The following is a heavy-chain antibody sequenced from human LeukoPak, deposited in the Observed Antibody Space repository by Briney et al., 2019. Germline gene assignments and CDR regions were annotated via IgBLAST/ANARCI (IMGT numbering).Heavy chain of an antibody. V-gene: IGHV6-1*01. CDR1: GDSVSSNSAA. D-gene: IGHD3-22*01. J-gene: IGHJ3*02. CDR3: ARAETSTMIVDDNQTNPPGRGAFDI. CDR2: TYYRSKWYD. Sequence: SQTLSLTCAISGDSVSSNSAAWNWIRQSPSRGLEWLVRTYYRSKWYDDYVVPVKSRITINPDTSKNQFSLQLNSVTPEDTAVYYCARAETSTMIVDDNQTNPPGRGAFDIWGQGTMVTVSS.